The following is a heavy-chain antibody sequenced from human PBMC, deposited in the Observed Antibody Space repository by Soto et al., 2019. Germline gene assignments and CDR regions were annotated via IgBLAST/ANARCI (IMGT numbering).Heavy chain of an antibody. CDR2: IRRDGGET. CDR1: GFNFSGFA. CDR3: AREIGSGWFSSAFDI. D-gene: IGHD6-19*01. V-gene: IGHV3-7*01. Sequence: PVGSLRLCCAAAGFNFSGFAVSWVRQDTGKGLEWVSDIRRDGGETYYVDSVKGRFTISRDNAKNSLYLQMNSLRAEDTAVYYCAREIGSGWFSSAFDIWGQGTMVTVSS. J-gene: IGHJ3*02.